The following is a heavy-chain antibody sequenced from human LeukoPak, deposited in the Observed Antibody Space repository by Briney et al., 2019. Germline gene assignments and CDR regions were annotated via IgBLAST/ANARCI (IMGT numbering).Heavy chain of an antibody. D-gene: IGHD2-8*01. CDR3: ARRLGYCTNGVCPSNDY. J-gene: IGHJ4*02. CDR2: IYSGGST. CDR1: GFTVSSNY. Sequence: PGGSLRLSCAASGFTVSSNYMSWVRQAPGKGLEWVSVIYSGGSTYYADSVKGRFTISRDNSKNTLYLQMNSLRAEDTAVYYCARRLGYCTNGVCPSNDYWGQGTLVTVSS. V-gene: IGHV3-53*01.